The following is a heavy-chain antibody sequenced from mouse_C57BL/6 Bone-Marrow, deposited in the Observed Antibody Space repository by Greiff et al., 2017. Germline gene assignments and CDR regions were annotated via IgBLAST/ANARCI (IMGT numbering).Heavy chain of an antibody. CDR1: GYTFTSYT. J-gene: IGHJ4*01. V-gene: IGHV1-4*01. CDR2: INPSSGYT. CDR3: ASYGGYYAMDY. Sequence: VQRVESGAELARPGASVKMSCKASGYTFTSYTMHWVKQRPGQGLEWIGYINPSSGYTKYNQKFKDKATLTADKSSSTAYMQLSSLTSEDSAVYYCASYGGYYAMDYWGQGTSVTVSS. D-gene: IGHD1-1*01.